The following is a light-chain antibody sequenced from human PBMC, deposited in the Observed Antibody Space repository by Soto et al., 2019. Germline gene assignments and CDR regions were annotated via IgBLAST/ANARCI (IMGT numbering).Light chain of an antibody. J-gene: IGLJ1*01. V-gene: IGLV2-8*01. Sequence: QSALTQPPSASGSPGQSVTISCTGTSSDVGGYNYVSWYQQHPGRAPKLMIYEVSNRPSGVPDRFSGSKSRNTASLTVSGLLTQDEADYYCSSYAGSNNQVFGTGTKLTFL. CDR3: SSYAGSNNQV. CDR2: EVS. CDR1: SSDVGGYNY.